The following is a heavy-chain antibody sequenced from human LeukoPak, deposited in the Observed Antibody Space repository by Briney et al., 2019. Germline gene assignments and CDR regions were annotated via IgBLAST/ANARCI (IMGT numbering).Heavy chain of an antibody. CDR1: GFSVINHF. J-gene: IGHJ6*03. Sequence: PGGSLRLSCAASGFSVINHFMHWVRQAPGEGLQWASTINGAGVTYYAASVKGRFTISRDTVKNTFSLQMNNLRADDTAVYFCARRGVQGYMDVWGKGTTVTVSS. CDR2: INGAGVT. V-gene: IGHV3-53*01. CDR3: ARRGVQGYMDV. D-gene: IGHD1-26*01.